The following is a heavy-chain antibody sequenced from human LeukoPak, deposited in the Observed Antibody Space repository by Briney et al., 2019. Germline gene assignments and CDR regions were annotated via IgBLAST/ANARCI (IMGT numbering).Heavy chain of an antibody. Sequence: GGSLRLSCVVSGFSFSDYLMSWVRQAPGKGLEWVPVIYSGGSTYYADSVKGRFTISRDNSKNTLYLQMNSLRAEDTAVYYCARDGPGYSSSSGAASFDYWGQGTLVTVSS. CDR3: ARDGPGYSSSSGAASFDY. CDR2: IYSGGST. J-gene: IGHJ4*02. D-gene: IGHD6-13*01. CDR1: GFSFSDYL. V-gene: IGHV3-66*01.